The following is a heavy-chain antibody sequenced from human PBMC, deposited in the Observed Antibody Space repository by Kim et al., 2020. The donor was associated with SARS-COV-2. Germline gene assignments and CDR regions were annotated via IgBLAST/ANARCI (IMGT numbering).Heavy chain of an antibody. Sequence: SETLSLTCTVSGGSISSSSYYWGWIRQPPGKGLEWIGSIYYSGSTYYNPALKSRVTISVDTSKNQFSLKLSSVTAAATAVYYCARHVSRKGAFDIWGQGT. CDR1: GGSISSSSYY. J-gene: IGHJ3*02. CDR2: IYYSGST. CDR3: ARHVSRKGAFDI. V-gene: IGHV4-39*01.